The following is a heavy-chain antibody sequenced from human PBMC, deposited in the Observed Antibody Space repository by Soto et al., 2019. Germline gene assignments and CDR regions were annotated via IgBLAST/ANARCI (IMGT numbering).Heavy chain of an antibody. CDR1: GFTFSDYY. J-gene: IGHJ4*02. D-gene: IGHD2-2*01. CDR2: ISSSGSTI. V-gene: IGHV3-11*01. Sequence: QVQLVESGGGLVKPGGSLRLSCAASGFTFSDYYMSWIRQAPGKGLEWVAYISSSGSTIYYADSVKGRFTISRDNAKNSLYLQMNSLRAEDTAVYYCARRHDIVVVPAANPLDYWGQGTLVTVSS. CDR3: ARRHDIVVVPAANPLDY.